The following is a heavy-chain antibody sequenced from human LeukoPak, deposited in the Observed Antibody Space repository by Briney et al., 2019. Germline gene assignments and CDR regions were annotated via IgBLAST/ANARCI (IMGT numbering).Heavy chain of an antibody. J-gene: IGHJ6*02. CDR3: AKDLQYSSGWYIGGYYGMDV. V-gene: IGHV3-7*01. D-gene: IGHD6-19*01. CDR1: EFTFSNYW. Sequence: GGSLRLSCAASEFTFSNYWMSWVRQAPGKGLEWVANIKQDGSEKYYVDSVKGRFTISRDNSKNTLYLQMNSLRAEDTAVYYCAKDLQYSSGWYIGGYYGMDVWGQGTTVTVSS. CDR2: IKQDGSEK.